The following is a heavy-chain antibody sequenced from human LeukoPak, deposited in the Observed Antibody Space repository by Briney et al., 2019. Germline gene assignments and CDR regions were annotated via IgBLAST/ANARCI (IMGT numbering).Heavy chain of an antibody. V-gene: IGHV4-61*02. CDR3: ARWGDLYWYFDL. D-gene: IGHD2-21*02. J-gene: IGHJ2*01. Sequence: PSQTLSLTCTVSGVSLNSDSYYWNWIRQPAGKGLESIGRIYTNGSTDYNPSLKSRVTISVDTAKTQFSLKLTSVRAADTAVYYCARWGDLYWYFDLWGRGTLVTVFS. CDR1: GVSLNSDSYY. CDR2: IYTNGST.